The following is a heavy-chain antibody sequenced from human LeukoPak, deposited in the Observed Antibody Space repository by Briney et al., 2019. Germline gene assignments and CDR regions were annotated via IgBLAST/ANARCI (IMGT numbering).Heavy chain of an antibody. D-gene: IGHD5-24*01. CDR3: AKDPREGGYNHFDY. V-gene: IGHV3-21*04. Sequence: PGGSLRLSCAASGFTFSDSRMNWVRQAPGKGLEWVSSISSSSTYISYADSVKGRFTISRDNSKNTLYLQMNSLRAEDTAVYYCAKDPREGGYNHFDYWGQGTLVTVSS. CDR1: GFTFSDSR. J-gene: IGHJ4*02. CDR2: ISSSSTYI.